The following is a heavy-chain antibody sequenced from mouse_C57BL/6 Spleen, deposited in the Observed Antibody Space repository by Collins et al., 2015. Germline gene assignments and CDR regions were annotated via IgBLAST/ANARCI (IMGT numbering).Heavy chain of an antibody. CDR1: GYTFTDYY. V-gene: IGHV1-19*01. Sequence: EVQLQQSGPVLVKPGASVKMSCKASGYTFTDYYMNWVKQSHGKSLEWIGVINPYNGGTSYNQKFKGKATLTVDKSSSTAYMELNSLTSEDSAVYYCARWEDGSSYAYAMDYWGQGTSVTVSS. J-gene: IGHJ4*01. CDR3: ARWEDGSSYAYAMDY. CDR2: INPYNGGT. D-gene: IGHD1-1*01.